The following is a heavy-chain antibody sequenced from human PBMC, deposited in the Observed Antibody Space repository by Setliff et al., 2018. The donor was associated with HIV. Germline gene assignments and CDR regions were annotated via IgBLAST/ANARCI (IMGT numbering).Heavy chain of an antibody. V-gene: IGHV4-31*03. D-gene: IGHD2-15*01. CDR2: IYSSGTK. J-gene: IGHJ6*03. Sequence: PSETLSLTCTFSGVTSGDYYWTWIRQHPVKGLEWIGYIYSSGTKYYNPSLKSRLAISLDTSKNQCSLNLKSVTAADAAVYYCARGFCSGGFCHPNFYHYMDVWGKGTTVTVSS. CDR3: ARGFCSGGFCHPNFYHYMDV. CDR1: GVTSGDYY.